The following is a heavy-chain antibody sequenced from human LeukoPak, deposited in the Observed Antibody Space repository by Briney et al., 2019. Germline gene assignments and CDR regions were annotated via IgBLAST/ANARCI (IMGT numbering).Heavy chain of an antibody. CDR1: GFTFDDYA. CDR2: ISWNSGSI. J-gene: IGHJ4*02. D-gene: IGHD6-13*01. Sequence: GRSLRLSCAASGFTFDDYAMHWVRQAPGKGLEWVSGISWNSGSIGYADSVKGRFTISRDNAKNSLYLQMNSLRAEDTALYYCAKDSSSSWYGGGFAYWGQGTLVTASS. CDR3: AKDSSSSWYGGGFAY. V-gene: IGHV3-9*01.